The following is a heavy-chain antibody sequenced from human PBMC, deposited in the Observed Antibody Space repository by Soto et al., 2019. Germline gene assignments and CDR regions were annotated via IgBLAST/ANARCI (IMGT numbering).Heavy chain of an antibody. V-gene: IGHV1-69*06. D-gene: IGHD2-15*01. J-gene: IGHJ5*02. CDR1: GGTFSSYA. Sequence: GASVKVSCKASGGTFSSYAISWVRQAPGQGLEWMGGIIPIFGTANYAQKFQGRVTITADKSTSTAYMELSSLRSEDTAVYYCAREIFPNDPRSGGSCYPRAFNWFDPWGQGTLVTVSS. CDR3: AREIFPNDPRSGGSCYPRAFNWFDP. CDR2: IIPIFGTA.